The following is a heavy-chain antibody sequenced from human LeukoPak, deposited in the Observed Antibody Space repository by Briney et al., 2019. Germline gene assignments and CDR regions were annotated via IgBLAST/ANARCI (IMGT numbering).Heavy chain of an antibody. CDR1: GDSMSTYY. CDR2: IYASGST. J-gene: IGHJ4*02. V-gene: IGHV4-4*07. Sequence: PSETLSLTCSVSGDSMSTYYWSWIRQPAGKGLEWIGRIYASGSTNYNPSLKSRVTMSIDTSRSQFSLKLSSVTAADTAVYYCARGQYCSGGSCYLYYFDYWGQGTLVTVSS. D-gene: IGHD2-15*01. CDR3: ARGQYCSGGSCYLYYFDY.